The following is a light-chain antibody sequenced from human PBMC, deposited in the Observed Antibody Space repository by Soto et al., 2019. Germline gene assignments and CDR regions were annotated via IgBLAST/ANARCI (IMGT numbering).Light chain of an antibody. J-gene: IGLJ2*01. Sequence: QAVVTQEPSLTVSPGGTVTLTCASSTGAVTSGHYPNWFQQKPGQAPRALIYSTNKKHSWTPARVSGSLLGGKAALTLSGVQPEDVAEYYCLLYYGGAQPVVFGGGTKVTVL. CDR1: TGAVTSGHY. CDR2: STN. V-gene: IGLV7-43*01. CDR3: LLYYGGAQPVV.